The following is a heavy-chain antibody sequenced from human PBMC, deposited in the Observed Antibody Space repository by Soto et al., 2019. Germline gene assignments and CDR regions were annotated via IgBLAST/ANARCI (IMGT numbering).Heavy chain of an antibody. J-gene: IGHJ5*02. Sequence: QLQLQESGPGLVKPSETLSLTCTVSGGSISSSSYYWGWIRQPPGKGLEWIGSIYYSGSTYYNPSLKSRVSISVDTSQTQFSLKLSSVTAADTAVYYCARHFLGRNNWNEPVSGWFDPWGQGTLVTVSS. CDR2: IYYSGST. CDR3: ARHFLGRNNWNEPVSGWFDP. CDR1: GGSISSSSYY. D-gene: IGHD1-20*01. V-gene: IGHV4-39*01.